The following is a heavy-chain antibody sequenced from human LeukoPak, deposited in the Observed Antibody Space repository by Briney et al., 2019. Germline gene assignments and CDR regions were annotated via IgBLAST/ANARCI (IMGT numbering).Heavy chain of an antibody. Sequence: GGSLRLSCAASGFTFSSYGMHWVRQTPGKGLEWVAFIRYDGSNKYYADSEKGRFTISRDNSKNTLYLQMNSLRAEDTAVYYCAKCGGKPATSYYYYYMDVWGKGTTVTISS. J-gene: IGHJ6*03. D-gene: IGHD4-23*01. V-gene: IGHV3-30*02. CDR3: AKCGGKPATSYYYYYMDV. CDR2: IRYDGSNK. CDR1: GFTFSSYG.